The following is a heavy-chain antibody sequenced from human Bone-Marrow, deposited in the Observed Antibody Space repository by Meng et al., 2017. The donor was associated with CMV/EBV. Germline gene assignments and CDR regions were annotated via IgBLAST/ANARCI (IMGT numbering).Heavy chain of an antibody. J-gene: IGHJ6*01. CDR1: GGTFSSYA. CDR2: IIPIFGTA. V-gene: IGHV1-69*05. Sequence: SVKVSCKASGGTFSSYAISWVRQAPGQGLEWMGGIIPIFGTANYAQKFQGRVTITTDESTSTAYMELSSLRSEDTAVYYCARGGHFFSSLRFLGGMDVWGQGTTVTVSS. CDR3: ARGGHFFSSLRFLGGMDV. D-gene: IGHD3-3*01.